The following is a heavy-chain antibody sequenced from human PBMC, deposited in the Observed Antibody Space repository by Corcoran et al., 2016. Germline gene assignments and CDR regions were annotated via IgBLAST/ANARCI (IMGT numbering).Heavy chain of an antibody. V-gene: IGHV4-34*01. J-gene: IGHJ6*02. CDR3: ASGGAFGVVNGPELDYYYGMDV. D-gene: IGHD3-3*01. CDR2: INHSGST. CDR1: GGSFSGYY. Sequence: QVQLQQWGAGLLKPSETLSLTCAVYGGSFSGYYWSWIRQPPGKGLEWIGEINHSGSTNYNPSLKSRVTISVDTSKNQFSLKLSSVTAAVTAVYYCASGGAFGVVNGPELDYYYGMDVWGQGTTVTFSS.